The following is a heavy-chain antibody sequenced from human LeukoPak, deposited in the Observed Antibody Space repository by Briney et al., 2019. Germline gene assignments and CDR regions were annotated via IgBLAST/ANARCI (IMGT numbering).Heavy chain of an antibody. CDR3: ASIYCSGGSCYPGDAFDI. V-gene: IGHV1-18*01. Sequence: ASVKVSCKASGYTFTSYGISWVRQAPGQGLEWMGWISAYNGNTNYAQELQGRVTMTTDTSTSTAYMELRSLRSDDTAVYYCASIYCSGGSCYPGDAFDIWGQGTMVTVSS. J-gene: IGHJ3*02. D-gene: IGHD2-15*01. CDR1: GYTFTSYG. CDR2: ISAYNGNT.